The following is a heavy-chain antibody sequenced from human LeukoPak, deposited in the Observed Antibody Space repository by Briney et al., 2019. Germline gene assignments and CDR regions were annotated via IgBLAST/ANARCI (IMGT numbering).Heavy chain of an antibody. J-gene: IGHJ5*02. V-gene: IGHV4-39*01. CDR2: IYYSGST. CDR1: GFTFSSYA. D-gene: IGHD2-21*01. Sequence: GSLRLSCAASGFTFSSYAMHWIRQPPGKGLEWIGSIYYSGSTYYNPSLKGRVTISVDTSKNQFSLKLSSVTAADTAVYYCARQFYSPWTNWFDPWGQGTLVTVSS. CDR3: ARQFYSPWTNWFDP.